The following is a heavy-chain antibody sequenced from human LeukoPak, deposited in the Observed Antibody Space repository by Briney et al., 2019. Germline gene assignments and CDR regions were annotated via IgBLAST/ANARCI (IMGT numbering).Heavy chain of an antibody. CDR3: ARSGSILRYFDWLSYQIDY. CDR2: INPNSGGS. V-gene: IGHV1-2*02. J-gene: IGHJ4*02. D-gene: IGHD3-9*01. Sequence: ASVKVSCKASGYTFTGHFVHWVRQAPGQGLEWMGWINPNSGGSNYAQNFQGRVTMTRDTSISTAYMELSRLRSDDTAVYYCARSGSILRYFDWLSYQIDYWGQGTLVTVSS. CDR1: GYTFTGHF.